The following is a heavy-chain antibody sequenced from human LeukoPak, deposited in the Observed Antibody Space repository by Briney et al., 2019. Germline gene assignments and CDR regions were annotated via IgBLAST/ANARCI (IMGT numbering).Heavy chain of an antibody. CDR1: GYTFSGYY. Sequence: GASVKLSCKASGYTFSGYYMHWVRQAPGQGLEWMGWINPNSGGTNYAQKFQGRVTMTRDTSISTAYMELSRLRSDDTAVYYCARAGSTTGSREYYYYGMDVWGQGTTVTVSS. D-gene: IGHD1-26*01. V-gene: IGHV1-2*02. CDR3: ARAGSTTGSREYYYYGMDV. CDR2: INPNSGGT. J-gene: IGHJ6*02.